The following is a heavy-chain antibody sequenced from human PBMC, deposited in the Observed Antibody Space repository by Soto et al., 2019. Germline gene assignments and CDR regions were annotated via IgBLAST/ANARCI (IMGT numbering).Heavy chain of an antibody. CDR3: ARDYTVGWSTESSFDY. CDR1: GFTFSTYT. CDR2: ISRSSNYI. J-gene: IGHJ4*02. V-gene: IGHV3-21*01. Sequence: EVQLVESGGGLVKPGGSLRLSCAASGFTFSTYTMNWVRQAPGKGLEWVSSISRSSNYISYADSVKGRFTISRDNAKNSLYLQMNSLRAEDTAVYYCARDYTVGWSTESSFDYWGQGTLVTVSS. D-gene: IGHD6-19*01.